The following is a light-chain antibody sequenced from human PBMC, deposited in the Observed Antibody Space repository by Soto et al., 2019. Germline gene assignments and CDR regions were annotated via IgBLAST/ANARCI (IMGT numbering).Light chain of an antibody. CDR3: QQSYSTPIT. Sequence: DIQMTQSPSSLSASVGDRVTITCRASQSISSYLNWYQQKPGKAPKLLIYDAASLQSGVPSRFIGSGSGTDFTLTISSLPPEDFATYYCQQSYSTPITLGQGTRLEIK. V-gene: IGKV1-39*01. J-gene: IGKJ5*01. CDR1: QSISSY. CDR2: DAA.